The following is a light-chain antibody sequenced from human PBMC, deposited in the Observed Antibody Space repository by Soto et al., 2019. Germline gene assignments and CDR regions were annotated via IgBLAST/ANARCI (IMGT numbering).Light chain of an antibody. V-gene: IGKV3-11*01. CDR2: DAS. CDR3: QQRSNWPPIT. J-gene: IGKJ5*01. Sequence: EIVLTQSPATLSLSPGERATPSYRASQSVRSYLAWYQQKPGQAPRPLIYDASNRATGIPARFSGSGSGTDFTLTISSLEPEDFAVYYCQQRSNWPPITFGQGTRLEIK. CDR1: QSVRSY.